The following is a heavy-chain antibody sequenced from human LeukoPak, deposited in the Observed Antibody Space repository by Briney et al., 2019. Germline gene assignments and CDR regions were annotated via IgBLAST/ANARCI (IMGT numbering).Heavy chain of an antibody. J-gene: IGHJ4*02. CDR2: ISGSGGST. CDR3: ARISLAPSDNFDS. D-gene: IGHD1-1*01. V-gene: IGHV3-23*01. CDR1: GFTFSSYA. Sequence: GGSLRPSCAASGFTFSSYAMSWVRQAPGKGLEWVSAISGSGGSTYYADSVRGRFAISRDDSKNTLYLQMNSLRAEDTAVYYCARISLAPSDNFDSWGQGTLVTVSS.